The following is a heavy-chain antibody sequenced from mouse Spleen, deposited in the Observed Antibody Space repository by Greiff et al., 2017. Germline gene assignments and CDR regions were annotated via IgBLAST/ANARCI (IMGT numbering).Heavy chain of an antibody. D-gene: IGHD1-1*01. CDR1: GYSFTSYY. CDR2: IFPGSGNT. J-gene: IGHJ4*01. CDR3: ARSYYGRGYAMDY. V-gene: IGHV1-66*01. Sequence: QVQLKESGPELVKPGASVKISCKASGYSFTSYYIHWVKQRPGQGLEWIGWIFPGSGNTKYNEKFKGKATLTADTSSSTAYMQLSSLTSEDSAVYFCARSYYGRGYAMDYWGQGTSVTVSS.